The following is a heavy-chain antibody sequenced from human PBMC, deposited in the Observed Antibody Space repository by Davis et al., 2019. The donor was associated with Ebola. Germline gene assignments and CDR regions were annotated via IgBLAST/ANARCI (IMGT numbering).Heavy chain of an antibody. J-gene: IGHJ4*02. V-gene: IGHV3-30*02. Sequence: GESLKISCAASGFTFSSYSMHWLRQAPGRGLEWVAFVRAHGSDDHYADSVKGRFTISRDNSKNTLYLQMNSLRPEDTAVYYCARDSDDYSFDYWGQGTLVTVSS. CDR2: VRAHGSDD. CDR1: GFTFSSYS. D-gene: IGHD4-11*01. CDR3: ARDSDDYSFDY.